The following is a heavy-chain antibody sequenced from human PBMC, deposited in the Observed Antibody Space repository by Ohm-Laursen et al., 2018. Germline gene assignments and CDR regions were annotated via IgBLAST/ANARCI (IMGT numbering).Heavy chain of an antibody. J-gene: IGHJ4*02. CDR2: FDPEDGET. Sequence: SSVKVSCKVSGYTLTDLSMHWVRQAPGKGLEWMGGFDPEDGETIYAQKFQGGVAMTEDTSADTAYMELSSLRSDDTAVYYCAAGKGGSHFAVVDYWGQGTLVTVSS. D-gene: IGHD1-26*01. V-gene: IGHV1-24*01. CDR3: AAGKGGSHFAVVDY. CDR1: GYTLTDLS.